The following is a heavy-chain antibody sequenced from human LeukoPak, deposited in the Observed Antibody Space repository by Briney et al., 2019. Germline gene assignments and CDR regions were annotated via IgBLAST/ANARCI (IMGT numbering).Heavy chain of an antibody. CDR3: AKNLGLELYHISGMDV. CDR1: GFTFSSYA. D-gene: IGHD1-7*01. CDR2: ISGSGGST. V-gene: IGHV3-23*01. Sequence: PGGSLRLSCAASGFTFSSYAMSWVRQAPGKGLEWVSAISGSGGSTYYADSVKGRFTISRDNSKNTLYLQMNSLRAEDTAVYYCAKNLGLELYHISGMDVWGQGTTVTVSS. J-gene: IGHJ6*02.